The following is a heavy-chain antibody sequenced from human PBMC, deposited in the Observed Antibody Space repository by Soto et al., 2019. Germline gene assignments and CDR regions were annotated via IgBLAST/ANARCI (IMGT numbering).Heavy chain of an antibody. D-gene: IGHD3-22*01. CDR1: GYSFTSNA. Sequence: GASVKVSCKASGYSFTSNAIHWVRQAPGPRLEWMGWINADNGDTKYSLEFQGRLTITRDRSATTAHMDLSSLRSEDTAVYYCARDRLPPPPARTTMIAVVTSYGMDVWGQGTTVTVSS. J-gene: IGHJ6*02. CDR3: ARDRLPPPPARTTMIAVVTSYGMDV. V-gene: IGHV1-3*03. CDR2: INADNGDT.